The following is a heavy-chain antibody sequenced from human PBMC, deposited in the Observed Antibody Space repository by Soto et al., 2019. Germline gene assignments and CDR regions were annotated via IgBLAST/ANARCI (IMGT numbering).Heavy chain of an antibody. D-gene: IGHD2-15*01. CDR3: ARSFHAVVPIENYYYYGMDV. CDR1: GGTFSSYA. CDR2: IIPIFGTA. J-gene: IGHJ6*02. Sequence: QVQLVQSGAEVTKPGSSVKVSCKASGGTFSSYAISWVRQAPGQGLEWMGGIIPIFGTANYAQKFQGRVTITADESTSTAYMELSSLRSEDTAVYYCARSFHAVVPIENYYYYGMDVWGQGTTVTVSS. V-gene: IGHV1-69*01.